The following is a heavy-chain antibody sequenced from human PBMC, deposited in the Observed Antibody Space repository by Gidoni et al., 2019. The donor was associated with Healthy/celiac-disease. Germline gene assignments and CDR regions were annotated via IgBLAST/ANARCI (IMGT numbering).Heavy chain of an antibody. Sequence: VQLLESGVGLVQPGWSLRLPCAASGFTFSSYALTWVRQAPGKGLGWVCTVSDAGGSTYYADSVKGRFTIFRDNSKNTLYLQMNSLRAEDTAVYYCAKDPGGSYFYYWGQGTLVTVSS. CDR2: VSDAGGST. V-gene: IGHV3-23*01. J-gene: IGHJ4*02. CDR3: AKDPGGSYFYY. CDR1: GFTFSSYA. D-gene: IGHD1-26*01.